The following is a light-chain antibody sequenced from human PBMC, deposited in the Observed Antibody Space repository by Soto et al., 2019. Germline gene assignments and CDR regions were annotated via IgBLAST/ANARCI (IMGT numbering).Light chain of an antibody. V-gene: IGLV1-44*01. CDR3: AAWDDSLNGHVV. J-gene: IGLJ2*01. Sequence: QSVLTQPPSASGTPGQRVTMSCSGSSSNIGRNSGNWYQQLPGTAPKLLIYGNDQRPSGVPDRFSGSKSGTSASLAISGLQSEDGADYYCAAWDDSLNGHVVFGGGTKLTVL. CDR2: GND. CDR1: SSNIGRNS.